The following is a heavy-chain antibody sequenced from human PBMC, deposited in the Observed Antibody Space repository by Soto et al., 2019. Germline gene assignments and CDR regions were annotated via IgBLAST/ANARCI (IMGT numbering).Heavy chain of an antibody. V-gene: IGHV1-46*03. CDR3: ARAGAAVAGIYYYYGMEV. Sequence: ASVKVSCKASGYTFTSYYMHCVRQAPGQGLEWMGIINPSGGSTSYAQKFQGRVTMTRDTSTSTVYMELSSLRSEDTAVYYCARAGAAVAGIYYYYGMEVWGQGTTVTVSS. J-gene: IGHJ6*02. CDR2: INPSGGST. D-gene: IGHD6-19*01. CDR1: GYTFTSYY.